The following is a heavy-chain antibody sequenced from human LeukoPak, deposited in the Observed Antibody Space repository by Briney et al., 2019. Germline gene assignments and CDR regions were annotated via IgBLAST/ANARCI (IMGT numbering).Heavy chain of an antibody. CDR2: INHSGSS. Sequence: SETLSLTCAVYGGSFSGYSWNWIRQPPGKGLEWIGEINHSGSSNYSPSLKSQVTISLDTSKNQFSLKLTSITAADTAVYYCARGPMRSWFDPWGQGTLVTVSS. J-gene: IGHJ5*02. CDR3: ARGPMRSWFDP. V-gene: IGHV4-34*01. CDR1: GGSFSGYS.